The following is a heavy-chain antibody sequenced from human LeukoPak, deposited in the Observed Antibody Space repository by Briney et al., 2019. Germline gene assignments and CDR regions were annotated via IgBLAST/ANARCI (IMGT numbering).Heavy chain of an antibody. J-gene: IGHJ4*02. CDR1: GGTFSSHS. V-gene: IGHV1-69*13. CDR3: ARPRTYYDSWSGYPPFDY. D-gene: IGHD3-3*01. Sequence: ASVKVSCKASGGTFSSHSFNWVRRTPGQGLEWMGGIIPMSTSTKYAQKFQGRVTITADESTRTVFMELSSLRPEDTAVYYCARPRTYYDSWSGYPPFDYWGQGTLVTVSS. CDR2: IIPMSTST.